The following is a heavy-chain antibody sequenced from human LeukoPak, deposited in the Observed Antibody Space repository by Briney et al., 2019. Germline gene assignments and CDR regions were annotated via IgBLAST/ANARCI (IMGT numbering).Heavy chain of an antibody. CDR3: ARDPGSGSFDY. CDR2: IYSGGST. V-gene: IGHV3-53*01. D-gene: IGHD3-10*01. J-gene: IGHJ4*02. Sequence: GGSLRLSCAASGFTVSSNYMSWVRQAPGKGLEWVSVIYSGGSTYYADSVKGRFTISRDNSKNSLYLQMNSLRAEDTAVYYCARDPGSGSFDYWGQGTLVTVSS. CDR1: GFTVSSNY.